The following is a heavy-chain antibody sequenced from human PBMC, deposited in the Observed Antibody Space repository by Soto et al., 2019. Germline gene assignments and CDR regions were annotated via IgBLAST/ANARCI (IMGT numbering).Heavy chain of an antibody. Sequence: SVKVSCKASGGTFSSYAISWVRQAPGQGLEWMGGIIPIFGTANYAQKFQGRVTITADESTSTAYMELSSLRSEDTAVYYCARDLYDYGGNPDYWYFDLWGRGTLVTVSS. CDR2: IIPIFGTA. J-gene: IGHJ2*01. D-gene: IGHD4-17*01. CDR3: ARDLYDYGGNPDYWYFDL. CDR1: GGTFSSYA. V-gene: IGHV1-69*13.